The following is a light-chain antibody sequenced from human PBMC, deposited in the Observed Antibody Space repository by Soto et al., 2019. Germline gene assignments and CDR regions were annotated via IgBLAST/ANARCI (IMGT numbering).Light chain of an antibody. J-gene: IGKJ2*01. V-gene: IGKV1-5*03. CDR1: QSISSW. CDR3: QQYDNYPYT. CDR2: KAS. Sequence: DIKMTQSPSTLSASVGDRVTIICRASQSISSWLAWYQQKPGKAPKLLIYKASNLESGVPSRFSGSGSGTEFTLTISSLQPDDFATYYCQQYDNYPYTFGQGTKLEIK.